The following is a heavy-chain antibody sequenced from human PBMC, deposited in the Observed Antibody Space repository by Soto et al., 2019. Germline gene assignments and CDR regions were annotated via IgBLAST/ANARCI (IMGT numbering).Heavy chain of an antibody. D-gene: IGHD2-15*01. V-gene: IGHV3-48*03. CDR2: ISSSGSTI. CDR1: GFTFSSYE. J-gene: IGHJ4*02. Sequence: SGGSLRLSCAASGFTFSSYEMNWVRQAPGKGLEWVSYISSSGSTIYYADSVKGRFTISRDNAKNSLYLQMNSLRAEDTAVYYCASDHPRRYCSGGSCYSGLAYWGQGTLVTVSS. CDR3: ASDHPRRYCSGGSCYSGLAY.